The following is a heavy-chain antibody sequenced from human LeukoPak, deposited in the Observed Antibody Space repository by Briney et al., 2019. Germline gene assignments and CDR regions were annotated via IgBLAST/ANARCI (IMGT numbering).Heavy chain of an antibody. J-gene: IGHJ4*02. CDR3: ARGGGYASPIGY. D-gene: IGHD5-12*01. Sequence: SETLSLTCTLSGGSISTHYWSWIRQPPGKGLEWIGYIYHSGSTNYNPSLKSRVTISVDTSKNQFSLKLSSVTAADTAVYYCARGGGYASPIGYWGQGALVTVSS. V-gene: IGHV4-59*11. CDR1: GGSISTHY. CDR2: IYHSGST.